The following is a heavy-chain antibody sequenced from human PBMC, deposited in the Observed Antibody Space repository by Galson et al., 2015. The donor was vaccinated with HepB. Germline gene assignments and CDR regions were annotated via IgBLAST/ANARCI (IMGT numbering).Heavy chain of an antibody. D-gene: IGHD4-17*01. J-gene: IGHJ4*02. CDR1: GFTFSSYS. V-gene: IGHV3-48*04. Sequence: SLRLSCAASGFTFSSYSMNWVRQAPGKGLEWVSYISSSSSTIYYADSVKGRFTISRDNAKNSLYLQMNSLRAEDTAVYYCAGSLTVTTDYWGQGTLVTVSS. CDR3: AGSLTVTTDY. CDR2: ISSSSSTI.